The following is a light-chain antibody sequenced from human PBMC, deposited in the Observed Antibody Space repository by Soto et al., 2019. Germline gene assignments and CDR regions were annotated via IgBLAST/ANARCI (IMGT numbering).Light chain of an antibody. Sequence: EIVLTQSPGTLSLSPGERATLSCRASQGLSSTYLAWYQQIPGQAPRLLMYGASSRATGIPDRFSGSGSGTDFTLTISILEPEDFAVYYCQQFLRSPWTCGQGTVVEIK. CDR1: QGLSSTY. J-gene: IGKJ1*01. CDR3: QQFLRSPWT. V-gene: IGKV3-20*01. CDR2: GAS.